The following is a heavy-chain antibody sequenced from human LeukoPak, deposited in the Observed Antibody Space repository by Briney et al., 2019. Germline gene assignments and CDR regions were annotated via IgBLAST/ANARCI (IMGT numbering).Heavy chain of an antibody. Sequence: PGGSLRLSRAASGFTFSSYWMNWARQAPGRGVVWVASRKHNGNFNYDLVTVKSRFTIYRDNAKISLYMQMSNVGAEDTAVYCCARGGGLDVWGQGATVTVSS. D-gene: IGHD3-16*01. J-gene: IGHJ6*02. V-gene: IGHV3-7*03. CDR3: ARGGGLDV. CDR2: RKHNGNFN. CDR1: GFTFSSYW.